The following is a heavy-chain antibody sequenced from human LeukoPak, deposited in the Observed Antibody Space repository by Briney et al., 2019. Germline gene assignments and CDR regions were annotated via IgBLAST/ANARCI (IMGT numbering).Heavy chain of an antibody. J-gene: IGHJ4*02. Sequence: SETLSLTCTVSGGSISSYYWSWIRQPPGKGLEWLGYIYYSGSTNYNPSLKSRVTISVDTSKNQFSLKLSSVTAADTAVYYCARVKEAWGFGELSGFDYWGQGTLVTVSS. V-gene: IGHV4-59*01. CDR3: ARVKEAWGFGELSGFDY. CDR2: IYYSGST. CDR1: GGSISSYY. D-gene: IGHD3-10*01.